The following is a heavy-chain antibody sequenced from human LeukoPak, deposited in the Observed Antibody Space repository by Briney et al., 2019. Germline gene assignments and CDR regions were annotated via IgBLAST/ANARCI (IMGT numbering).Heavy chain of an antibody. D-gene: IGHD3-3*01. Sequence: SETLSLTCTVSGDSKSYHKWSWIRQSPGKRLEWIGYIRQSGGTNYNPSLKSRVTISVDTSKNRFSLQLRSVTAADTAVYYCANEWSAFDFWGQGTMVTVSS. V-gene: IGHV4-59*11. CDR2: IRQSGGT. J-gene: IGHJ3*01. CDR1: GDSKSYHK. CDR3: ANEWSAFDF.